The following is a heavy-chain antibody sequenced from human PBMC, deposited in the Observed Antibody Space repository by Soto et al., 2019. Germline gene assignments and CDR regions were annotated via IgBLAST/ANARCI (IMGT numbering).Heavy chain of an antibody. J-gene: IGHJ5*02. CDR2: MSAGSGDT. Sequence: ASVKVSCKASGYTFTNYGVSWVRQATGQGLEWMGWMSAGSGDTEYAQKFQGRVTMTRDTSIATAYMELSSLTSEDTAIYYCAGVESFGWLNSFDPWGQGTLVTVSS. CDR3: AGVESFGWLNSFDP. CDR1: GYTFTNYG. D-gene: IGHD5-18*01. V-gene: IGHV1-8*01.